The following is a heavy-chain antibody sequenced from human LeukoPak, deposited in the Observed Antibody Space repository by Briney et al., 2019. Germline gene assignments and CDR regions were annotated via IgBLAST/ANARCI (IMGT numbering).Heavy chain of an antibody. V-gene: IGHV1-46*01. CDR1: GYTFTSYY. CDR2: ISPSGGST. Sequence: GASVKVSCKASGYTFTSYYMHWMRQAPGQGLEWMGIISPSGGSTSYAQKFQGRVTMTRDTSINTAYMELSRLTSDDTAVYYCARGWFGELFLRNWFDPWGQGTLVTVSS. CDR3: ARGWFGELFLRNWFDP. D-gene: IGHD3-10*01. J-gene: IGHJ5*02.